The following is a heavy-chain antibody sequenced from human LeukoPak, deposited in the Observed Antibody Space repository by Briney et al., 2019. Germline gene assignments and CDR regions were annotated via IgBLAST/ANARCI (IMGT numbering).Heavy chain of an antibody. CDR1: RFTFRRYW. CDR3: ARDREVPGAIGYYYYYYMDV. Sequence: GGSLKISCAASRFTFRRYWMHWVRPAPGKGTVWVSRINSDGSSTSYADSVKGRFTISRDNAKNTLYLQMNSLRAEDTAVYYCARDREVPGAIGYYYYYYMDVWGKGTTVTVSS. CDR2: INSDGSST. J-gene: IGHJ6*03. D-gene: IGHD2-2*01. V-gene: IGHV3-74*01.